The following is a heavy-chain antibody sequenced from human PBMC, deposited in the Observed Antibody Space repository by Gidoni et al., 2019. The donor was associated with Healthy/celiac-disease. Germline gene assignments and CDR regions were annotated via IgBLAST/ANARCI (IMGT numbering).Heavy chain of an antibody. J-gene: IGHJ3*02. CDR3: ARGAVEMATIAAFDI. CDR1: GGPISSYY. D-gene: IGHD5-12*01. Sequence: QVQLQESGPGLVKPSETLSLTCPVPGGPISSYYWSWLRQPPGKGLEWIGYSYYSGSTNYNPSLKSRVTISVDTSKNQFSLKLSSVTAADTAVYYCARGAVEMATIAAFDIWGQGTMVTVSS. CDR2: SYYSGST. V-gene: IGHV4-59*01.